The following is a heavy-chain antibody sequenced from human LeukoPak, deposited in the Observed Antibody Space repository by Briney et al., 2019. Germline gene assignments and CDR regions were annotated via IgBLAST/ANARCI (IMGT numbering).Heavy chain of an antibody. V-gene: IGHV4-39*07. D-gene: IGHD3-3*01. CDR1: GGSIRSSYYY. J-gene: IGHJ6*02. Sequence: PSEALSLTCTVSGGSIRSSYYYWGWIRQPPGKGLEWIGYIYHSGSGSTYYNPSLKSRGTISIDKSKNQFSLKLNSVTAADTAVYYCARINDFWSGPTLDVWGQGTTVTVSS. CDR3: ARINDFWSGPTLDV. CDR2: IYHSGSGST.